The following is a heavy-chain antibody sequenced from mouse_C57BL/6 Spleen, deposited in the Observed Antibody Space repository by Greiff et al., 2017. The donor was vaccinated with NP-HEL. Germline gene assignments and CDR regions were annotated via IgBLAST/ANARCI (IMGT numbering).Heavy chain of an antibody. D-gene: IGHD2-4*01. CDR1: GYTFTSYG. CDR2: IYPRSGNT. Sequence: QVQLKQSGAELARPGASVKLSCKASGYTFTSYGISWVKQRTGQGLEWIGEIYPRSGNTYYNEKFKGKATLTADKSSSTAYMELRSLTSEDSAVYFCARAGGYYDYDQAWFADWGQGTLVTVSA. J-gene: IGHJ3*01. V-gene: IGHV1-81*01. CDR3: ARAGGYYDYDQAWFAD.